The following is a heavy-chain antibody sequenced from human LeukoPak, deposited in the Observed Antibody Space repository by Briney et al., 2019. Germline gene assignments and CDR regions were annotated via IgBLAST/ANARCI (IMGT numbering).Heavy chain of an antibody. CDR3: ASGSLEPPFFDY. V-gene: IGHV3-30-3*01. CDR2: TSSDLNVK. J-gene: IGHJ4*02. Sequence: PGGSLRLSCAASGFTFRNYVIHWVRRAPGKGLEWVAVTSSDLNVKLYADSVKGRFTISRDNSRSTLYLQMNSLRPEDTAIYYCASGSLEPPFFDYWGQGTLVTVSS. CDR1: GFTFRNYV. D-gene: IGHD1-1*01.